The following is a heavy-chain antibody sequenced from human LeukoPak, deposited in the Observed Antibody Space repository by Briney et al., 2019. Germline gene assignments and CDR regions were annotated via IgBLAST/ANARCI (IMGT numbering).Heavy chain of an antibody. V-gene: IGHV1-18*01. J-gene: IGHJ4*02. CDR2: ISAYNGNT. D-gene: IGHD6-13*01. CDR3: ASRPSYSSSWNPYFDY. Sequence: ASVKVSCKASGYTFTSYGISWVRQAPGQGLEWMGWISAYNGNTNYAQKPQGRVTMTTDASTSTAYMELSSLRSEDTAVYYCASRPSYSSSWNPYFDYWGQGTLVTVSS. CDR1: GYTFTSYG.